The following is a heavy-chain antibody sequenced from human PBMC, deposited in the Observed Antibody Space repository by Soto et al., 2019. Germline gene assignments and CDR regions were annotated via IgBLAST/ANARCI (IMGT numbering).Heavy chain of an antibody. CDR1: GGSFSGYY. Sequence: QVQLQQWGAGLLKPSETLSLTCAVYGGSFSGYYWSWIRQPPGKGLEWIGEFNHSGSTNYNPSLKTLVTISVDTSKNQFSLKLSSVTAADTAVYYCARGRRGYDVGRSFDHWGQGTLVTVSS. CDR2: FNHSGST. CDR3: ARGRRGYDVGRSFDH. V-gene: IGHV4-34*01. J-gene: IGHJ4*02. D-gene: IGHD5-12*01.